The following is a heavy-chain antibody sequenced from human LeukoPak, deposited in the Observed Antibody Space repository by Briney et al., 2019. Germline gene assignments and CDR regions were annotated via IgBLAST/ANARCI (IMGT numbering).Heavy chain of an antibody. D-gene: IGHD7-27*01. CDR3: ARAVLGTKRYFDC. CDR1: GFSFRDHY. CDR2: ARDKGPSYTS. V-gene: IGHV3-72*01. J-gene: IGHJ4*02. Sequence: GGSLRLSCAASGFSFRDHYMDWVRQAPGKGLEWVGRARDKGPSYTSENAASVKGRFTISRDDSKNSLYLQMNSLRSKDTAVNYCARAVLGTKRYFDCWGQGTLVTVSS.